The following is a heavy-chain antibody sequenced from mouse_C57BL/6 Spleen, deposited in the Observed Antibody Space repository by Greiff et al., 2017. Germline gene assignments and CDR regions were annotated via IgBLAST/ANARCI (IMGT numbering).Heavy chain of an antibody. V-gene: IGHV5-17*01. Sequence: EVHLVESGGGLVKPGGSLKLSCAASGFTFSDYGMHWVRQAPEKGLEWVAYISSGSSTIYYADTVKGRFTISRDNAKNTLFLQMTSLRSEDTAMYYCARWRSPYFDYWGQGTTLTVSS. J-gene: IGHJ2*01. CDR1: GFTFSDYG. CDR2: ISSGSSTI. CDR3: ARWRSPYFDY.